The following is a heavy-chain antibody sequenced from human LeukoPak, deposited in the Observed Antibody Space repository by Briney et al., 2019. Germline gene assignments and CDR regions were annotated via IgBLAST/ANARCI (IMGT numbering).Heavy chain of an antibody. CDR2: IYYSGST. CDR1: GGSISSYY. D-gene: IGHD2-15*01. J-gene: IGHJ4*02. Sequence: SETLSLTCTVPGGSISSYYWSWIRQPPGKGLEWIGYIYYSGSTNYNPSLKSRVTISVDTSKNQFSLKLSSVTAADTAVYYCAREAGYCSGGSCWTFDYWGQGTLVTVSS. V-gene: IGHV4-59*01. CDR3: AREAGYCSGGSCWTFDY.